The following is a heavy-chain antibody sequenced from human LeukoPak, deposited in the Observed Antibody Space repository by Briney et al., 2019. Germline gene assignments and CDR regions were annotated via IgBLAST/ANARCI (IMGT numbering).Heavy chain of an antibody. D-gene: IGHD3-3*01. CDR2: IYYSGST. V-gene: IGHV4-59*01. J-gene: IGHJ1*01. Sequence: SETLSLTSTVSGGSLSRYHWSCIREPPGKGLEWIWYIYYSGSTNYNPSLNSRVSISVVTSNNQFSLKLSSVTAADTAVYYCARAPYYDFLFQHWGQGTLVTVSS. CDR1: GGSLSRYH. CDR3: ARAPYYDFLFQH.